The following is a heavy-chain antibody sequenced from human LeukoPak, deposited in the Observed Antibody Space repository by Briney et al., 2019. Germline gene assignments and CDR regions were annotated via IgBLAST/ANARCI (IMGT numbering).Heavy chain of an antibody. D-gene: IGHD3-22*01. V-gene: IGHV4-34*01. CDR2: INHSGST. CDR1: GGSFSGYY. CDR3: ARRGDYYDSSGYWY. J-gene: IGHJ4*02. Sequence: PSETLSLTCAVYGGSFSGYYWSWIRQPPRKGLEWIGEINHSGSTNYNPSLKSRVTISVDTSKNQFSLKLSSVTAADTAVYYCARRGDYYDSSGYWYWGQGTLVTVSS.